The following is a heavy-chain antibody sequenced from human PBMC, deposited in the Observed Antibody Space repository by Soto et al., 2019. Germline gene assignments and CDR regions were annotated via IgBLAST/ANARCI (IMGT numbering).Heavy chain of an antibody. V-gene: IGHV1-8*01. CDR1: GYTFTSYE. CDR2: MNPNSGNT. Sequence: QVQLMQSGSEVKRPGASMKVSCKASGYTFTSYEINWVRQTTGQGVEWMGWMNPNSGNTGYAQKFQGIVTTTRNTSIRTAYMGLSSLRSVNTAVYYCAREKSYGMDVWGQGTTVTVSS. J-gene: IGHJ6*02. CDR3: AREKSYGMDV.